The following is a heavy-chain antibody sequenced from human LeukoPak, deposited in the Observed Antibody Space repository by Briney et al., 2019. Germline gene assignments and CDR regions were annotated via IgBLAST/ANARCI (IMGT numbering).Heavy chain of an antibody. V-gene: IGHV1-2*02. D-gene: IGHD3-9*01. J-gene: IGHJ4*02. CDR2: INPNSGGT. CDR1: GYTFTGYY. Sequence: GASVKVSCKASGYTFTGYYMHWVRQAPGQGLEWMGWINPNSGGTNYAQKFQGRVTMTRDTSISTAYMELSRLRSDDTAVYYCANANYDILTGYPFDYWGQGTLVTVSS. CDR3: ANANYDILTGYPFDY.